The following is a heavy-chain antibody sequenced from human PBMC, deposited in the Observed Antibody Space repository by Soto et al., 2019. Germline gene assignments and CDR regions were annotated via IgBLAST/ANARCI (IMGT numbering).Heavy chain of an antibody. D-gene: IGHD6-19*01. J-gene: IGHJ4*02. CDR2: ISDGGDRT. Sequence: EVQLLESGGDLVQPGGSLRLSCAASGFTFNMYAMSWVRQAPGKGLEWVSAISDGGDRTYYTDSVKGRFSISRDISKNTLYLQMNTLRAEDTAVYYCAKGLAVTHPASDYWGQGTLVTVSS. CDR3: AKGLAVTHPASDY. CDR1: GFTFNMYA. V-gene: IGHV3-23*01.